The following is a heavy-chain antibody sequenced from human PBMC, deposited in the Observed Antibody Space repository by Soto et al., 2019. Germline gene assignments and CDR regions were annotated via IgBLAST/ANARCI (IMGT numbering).Heavy chain of an antibody. Sequence: SLRLSCAASGFTFSTYGMHWVRQAPGKGLEWVALISYDGSNKYYADSVKGRFTISRDNSKNTLYLQLNSLRAEDTAVYYCAKEEVPYCSSTICFVFDYWGQGTLVTVSS. J-gene: IGHJ4*02. CDR1: GFTFSTYG. V-gene: IGHV3-30*18. CDR2: ISYDGSNK. CDR3: AKEEVPYCSSTICFVFDY. D-gene: IGHD2-2*01.